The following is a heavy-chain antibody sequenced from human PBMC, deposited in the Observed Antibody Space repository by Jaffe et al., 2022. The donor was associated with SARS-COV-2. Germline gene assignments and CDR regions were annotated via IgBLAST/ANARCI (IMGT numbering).Heavy chain of an antibody. CDR2: IKQDGIEK. CDR1: AFTFSGYW. Sequence: EVQLVESGGGLVQPGGSLRLSCAASAFTFSGYWMAWVRQAPGRGLEWVANIKQDGIEKFYVDSVKGRFTISRDNAKNSLFLQMNSLRVDDTAVYYCTRGRWSTGPTYYFDYWGQGTLVTVSS. V-gene: IGHV3-7*03. CDR3: TRGRWSTGPTYYFDY. J-gene: IGHJ4*02. D-gene: IGHD2-8*02.